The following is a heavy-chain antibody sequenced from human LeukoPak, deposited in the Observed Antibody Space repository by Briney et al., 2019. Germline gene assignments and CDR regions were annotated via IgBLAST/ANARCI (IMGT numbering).Heavy chain of an antibody. J-gene: IGHJ4*02. CDR3: VRYRDSSGYFPFR. Sequence: GGTLRLSCAASGFTFSSYGMSWVRQAPGKGLEWVSAISGSGGSTYYADSVKGRFTISRDNSKNTLYLQMNSLRAEDTAVYYCVRYRDSSGYFPFRWGQGTLVTVSS. CDR1: GFTFSSYG. V-gene: IGHV3-23*01. CDR2: ISGSGGST. D-gene: IGHD3-22*01.